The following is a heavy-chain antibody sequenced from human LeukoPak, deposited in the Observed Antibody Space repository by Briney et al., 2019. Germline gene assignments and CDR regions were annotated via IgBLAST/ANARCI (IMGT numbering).Heavy chain of an antibody. D-gene: IGHD3-10*01. V-gene: IGHV3-21*01. CDR1: GFTFNSFT. CDR3: ARVLKNGSGVLAVLFDI. CDR2: IDSSSSYI. Sequence: GGSLRLSCAASGFTFNSFTMHWFRQAPGKGLEWVSSIDSSSSYIYYADSVKGRFTISRDNAKNSLYLQMNSLRAEDTAVYYCARVLKNGSGVLAVLFDIWGQGTMVTVSS. J-gene: IGHJ3*02.